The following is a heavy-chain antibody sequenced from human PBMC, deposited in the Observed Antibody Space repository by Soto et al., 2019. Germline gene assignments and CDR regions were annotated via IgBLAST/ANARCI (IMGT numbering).Heavy chain of an antibody. J-gene: IGHJ4*02. CDR2: INQDGSEK. V-gene: IGHV3-7*01. CDR3: AREFCGSVWNDY. CDR1: GFTFNRYW. Sequence: EVQLVESGGGLVQPGGSLRLSCAASGFTFNRYWMTWVRQAPVKWLEWVANINQDGSEKYCVDSVKGRFTISRDNAKNSLYLQMNSLSAEDTAVYYCAREFCGSVWNDYWGQGNLVTVSS. D-gene: IGHD6-19*01.